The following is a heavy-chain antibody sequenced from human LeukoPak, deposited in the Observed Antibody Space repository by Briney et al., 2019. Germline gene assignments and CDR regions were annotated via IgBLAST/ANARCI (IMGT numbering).Heavy chain of an antibody. CDR1: GGSISSGGYY. CDR2: IYYSGST. V-gene: IGHV4-31*03. Sequence: PSETLSLTCTVSGGSISSGGYYWSWIRQHPGKGLEWIGYIYYSGSTYYNPSLKSRVTISVDTSKNQFSLKLSSVTAADTAVYYCAREFGYPGWYDYWGQGTLVTVSS. J-gene: IGHJ4*02. D-gene: IGHD6-19*01. CDR3: AREFGYPGWYDY.